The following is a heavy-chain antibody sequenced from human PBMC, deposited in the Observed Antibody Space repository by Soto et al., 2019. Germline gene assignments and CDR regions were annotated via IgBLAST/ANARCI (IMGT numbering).Heavy chain of an antibody. CDR3: AREPVRGYGYGYVAY. Sequence: QVQLVESGGGVVQPGRSLRLSCAASGFTFSSYAMHWVRQAPGKGLEWVAVISYDGSNKYYADSVKGRFTISRDNSKNTLYLQMNSLRAEDTAVYYCAREPVRGYGYGYVAYWGQGTLVTVSS. D-gene: IGHD5-18*01. V-gene: IGHV3-30-3*01. J-gene: IGHJ4*02. CDR2: ISYDGSNK. CDR1: GFTFSSYA.